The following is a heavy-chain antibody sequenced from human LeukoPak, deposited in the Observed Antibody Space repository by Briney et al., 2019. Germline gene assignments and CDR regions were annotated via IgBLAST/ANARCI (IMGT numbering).Heavy chain of an antibody. CDR1: GGTFSSYG. V-gene: IGHV1-69*04. Sequence: ASVKVSCKASGGTFSSYGISWVRQAPGQGLEWMGRIIPILGIANYAQKFQGRVTITADKSTSTAYMELSSLRSEDTAVYYCARGSSSGYFSFDPWGQGTLVTVSS. CDR3: ARGSSSGYFSFDP. CDR2: IIPILGIA. J-gene: IGHJ5*02. D-gene: IGHD3-22*01.